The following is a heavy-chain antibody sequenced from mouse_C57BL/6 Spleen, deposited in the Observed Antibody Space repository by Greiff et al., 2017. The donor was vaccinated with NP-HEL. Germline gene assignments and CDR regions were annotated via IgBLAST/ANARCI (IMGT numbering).Heavy chain of an antibody. D-gene: IGHD1-1*01. J-gene: IGHJ4*01. Sequence: EVKLVESGGGLVKPGGSLKLSCAASGFTFSSYAMSWVRQTPEKRLEWVATISDGGSYTYYPDNVKGRFTISRDNAKNNLYLQMSHLKSEDTAMYYCARDITYYYAMDYWGQGTSVTVSS. CDR3: ARDITYYYAMDY. V-gene: IGHV5-4*03. CDR1: GFTFSSYA. CDR2: ISDGGSYT.